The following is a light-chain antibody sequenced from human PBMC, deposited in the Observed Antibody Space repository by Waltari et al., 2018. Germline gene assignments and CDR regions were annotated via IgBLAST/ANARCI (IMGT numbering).Light chain of an antibody. CDR2: GAS. V-gene: IGKV3-20*01. CDR3: QQYDISPLT. J-gene: IGKJ4*01. Sequence: EIVLTQSPGTLSLSPGERATLSCRASHTVRTTYLAWYQQKPGQAPTLHIYGASSRATGIPDRFSGSGSGTDFSLTISSLEPEDFAVYYCQQYDISPLTFGGGTKVEIK. CDR1: HTVRTTY.